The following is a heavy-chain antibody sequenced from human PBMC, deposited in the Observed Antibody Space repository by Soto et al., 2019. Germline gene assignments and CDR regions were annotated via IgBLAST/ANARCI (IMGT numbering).Heavy chain of an antibody. J-gene: IGHJ4*02. D-gene: IGHD3-22*01. V-gene: IGHV1-18*01. CDR1: GYTFTSYG. CDR2: ISAYNGNT. CDR3: ARTTRKHYYDSSGPADY. Sequence: ASVKVSCKASGYTFTSYGISWVRQAPGQGLEWMGWISAYNGNTNYAQKLQGRVTMTTDTSTSTAYMELRSLRSDDTAVYYCARTTRKHYYDSSGPADYWGQGTLVTVSS.